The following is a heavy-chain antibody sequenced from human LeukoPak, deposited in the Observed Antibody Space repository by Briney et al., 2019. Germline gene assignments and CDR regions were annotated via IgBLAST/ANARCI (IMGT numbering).Heavy chain of an antibody. D-gene: IGHD2-15*01. CDR3: AKGDFVVVVAATPWYYGMDV. CDR1: GFTFSSYG. CDR2: ISYDGSNK. Sequence: QSGASLRLSCAASGFTFSSYGMHWVRQAPGKGLEWVAVISYDGSNKYYADSVKGRFTISRDNSKNTLYLQMNSLRAEDTAVYYCAKGDFVVVVAATPWYYGMDVWGQGTTVTVSS. V-gene: IGHV3-30*18. J-gene: IGHJ6*02.